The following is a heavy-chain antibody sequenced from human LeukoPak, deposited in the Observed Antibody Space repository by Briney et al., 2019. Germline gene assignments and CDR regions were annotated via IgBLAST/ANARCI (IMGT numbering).Heavy chain of an antibody. D-gene: IGHD2-15*01. Sequence: SVKVSCKASGRTFSSYAISWVRQDPGQGLEWMGGIIPIFGTANYAQKFQGRVTITADESTSTAYMELSGLRSEDTAVYYCARADCSGGSCYSSWFDPWGQGTLVTVSS. J-gene: IGHJ5*02. V-gene: IGHV1-69*13. CDR3: ARADCSGGSCYSSWFDP. CDR1: GRTFSSYA. CDR2: IIPIFGTA.